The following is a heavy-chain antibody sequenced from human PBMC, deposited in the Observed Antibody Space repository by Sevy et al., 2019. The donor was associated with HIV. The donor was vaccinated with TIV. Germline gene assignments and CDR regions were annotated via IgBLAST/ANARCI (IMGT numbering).Heavy chain of an antibody. D-gene: IGHD5-18*01. CDR3: ARGREARGYSYGYRPAAYGMDV. V-gene: IGHV4-34*01. CDR2: INHSGST. Sequence: SETLSLTCAVYGGSFSGYYWSWIRQPPGKGLEWIGEINHSGSTNYNPSLKSRVTISVDTSKNQFSLKLSSVTAADTAVYYCARGREARGYSYGYRPAAYGMDVWGQGTTVIVSS. J-gene: IGHJ6*02. CDR1: GGSFSGYY.